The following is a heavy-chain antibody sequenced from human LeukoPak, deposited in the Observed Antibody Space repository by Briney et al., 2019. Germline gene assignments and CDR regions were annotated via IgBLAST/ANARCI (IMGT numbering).Heavy chain of an antibody. CDR1: GFTVSSNY. Sequence: GGSLRLSCAASGFTVSSNYMSWVRQAPGKGLEWVSVIYSGGSTYYADSVKGRFTISRDNSKNTLYLQMNSLRAEDTAVYYCARSIVGATSWFDPWGQGTLVTVSS. V-gene: IGHV3-53*01. J-gene: IGHJ5*02. CDR3: ARSIVGATSWFDP. D-gene: IGHD1-26*01. CDR2: IYSGGST.